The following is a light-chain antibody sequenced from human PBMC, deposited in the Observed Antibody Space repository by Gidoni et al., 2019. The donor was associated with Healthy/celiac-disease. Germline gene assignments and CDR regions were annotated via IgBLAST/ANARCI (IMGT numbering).Light chain of an antibody. Sequence: DIVMTQSPVSLAVSLGETATINCKSSQSVLYSSNNKNYLAWYQQKPGQPPKLLIYWASTRESGVPDRFSGSGSGTDFTLNISRMQAEDVAVYYCKQYYSTPPAFGQXTKVEIK. V-gene: IGKV4-1*01. CDR3: KQYYSTPPA. J-gene: IGKJ1*01. CDR1: QSVLYSSNNKNY. CDR2: WAS.